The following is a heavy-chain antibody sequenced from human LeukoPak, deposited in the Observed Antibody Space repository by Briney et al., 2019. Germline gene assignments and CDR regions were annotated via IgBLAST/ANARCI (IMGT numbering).Heavy chain of an antibody. J-gene: IGHJ4*02. V-gene: IGHV4-34*01. CDR1: GGSFSGYY. CDR3: VSPRGFSYGYFDY. D-gene: IGHD5-18*01. CDR2: INHSGST. Sequence: SETLSLTCAVYGGSFSGYYWSWIRQPPGKGLEWIGEINHSGSTNYNPSLRSRVTISADTSKNQFSLTLGSVSATDTAVYYCVSPRGFSYGYFDYWGQGTLVTVSS.